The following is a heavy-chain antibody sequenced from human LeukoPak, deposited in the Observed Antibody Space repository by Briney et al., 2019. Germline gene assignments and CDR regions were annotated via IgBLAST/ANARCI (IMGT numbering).Heavy chain of an antibody. Sequence: PGGSLRLSCAASGFTFSSYAMSWVRQAPGKGLEWVSAISGSGGSTYYADSVKGRFTISRDNSKNTLYLQMNSLRAEDTAVYYCAKGHYGSGSYPPYGMDVWGQGTTVTVSS. V-gene: IGHV3-23*01. CDR1: GFTFSSYA. CDR3: AKGHYGSGSYPPYGMDV. CDR2: ISGSGGST. J-gene: IGHJ6*02. D-gene: IGHD3-10*01.